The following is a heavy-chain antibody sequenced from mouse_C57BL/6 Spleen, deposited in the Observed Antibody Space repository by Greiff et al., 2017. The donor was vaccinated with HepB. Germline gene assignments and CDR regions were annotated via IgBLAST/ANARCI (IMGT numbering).Heavy chain of an antibody. Sequence: QVQLQQPGAELVRPGSSVKLSCKASGYTFTSYWMDWVKQRPGQGLEWIGNIYPSDSETNYNQKFKDKATLTVDKSSSTAYMQLSSLTSEDSAVYYCARDYYGSSYAMDYWGQGTSVTVSS. CDR3: ARDYYGSSYAMDY. D-gene: IGHD1-1*01. CDR1: GYTFTSYW. J-gene: IGHJ4*01. V-gene: IGHV1-61*01. CDR2: IYPSDSET.